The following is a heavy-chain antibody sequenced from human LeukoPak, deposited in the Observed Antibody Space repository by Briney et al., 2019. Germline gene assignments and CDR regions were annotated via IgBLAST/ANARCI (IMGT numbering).Heavy chain of an antibody. D-gene: IGHD6-19*01. CDR2: ISYDGSNK. Sequence: GGSLRLSCAASGFIFSSYAMHWVRQAPGKGLEWVAVISYDGSNKYYADSVKGRFTISRDNSRSTLYLQMNSLRAEDTAVYYCAKDSVVVAGLVNYFDYWGQGTLVTVSS. V-gene: IGHV3-30*04. J-gene: IGHJ4*02. CDR1: GFIFSSYA. CDR3: AKDSVVVAGLVNYFDY.